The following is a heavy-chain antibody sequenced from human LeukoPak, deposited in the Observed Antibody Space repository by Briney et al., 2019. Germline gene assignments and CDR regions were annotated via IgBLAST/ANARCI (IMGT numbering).Heavy chain of an antibody. CDR3: AVIAVAGTNFDY. CDR1: GYSISSGYY. CDR2: IYHSGST. Sequence: SETLSLTCAVSGYSISSGYYWGWIRQPPGKGLEWIGSIYHSGSTYYNPSLKSRVTISVDRSKNQFPLNLSSVTAADTAVYYCAVIAVAGTNFDYWGQGTLVTVSS. D-gene: IGHD6-19*01. J-gene: IGHJ4*02. V-gene: IGHV4-38-2*01.